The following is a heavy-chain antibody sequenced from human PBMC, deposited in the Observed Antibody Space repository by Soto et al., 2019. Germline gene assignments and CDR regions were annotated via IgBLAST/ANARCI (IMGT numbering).Heavy chain of an antibody. CDR3: PASGGFGDGTEVYYLDY. D-gene: IGHD3-16*01. CDR2: INPNSGDT. J-gene: IGHJ4*02. V-gene: IGHV1-2*04. CDR1: GYTFTDFY. Sequence: QVQVVQSGAELKKAGASVKVSCKASGYTFTDFYIHWVRQAPGQGLEWMGWINPNSGDTNYAESLQGWVTMTRDTSITTAYLELSRQTSDDTAVFYCPASGGFGDGTEVYYLDYWGQGTLVTVSP.